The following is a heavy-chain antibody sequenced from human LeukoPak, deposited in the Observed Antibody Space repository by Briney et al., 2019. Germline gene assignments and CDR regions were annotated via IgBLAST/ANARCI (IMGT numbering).Heavy chain of an antibody. J-gene: IGHJ4*02. Sequence: ASVKVSCKASGYIFTGYYMHWVRQAPGQGLEWMGWINTNTGNPTYAQGFTGRFVFSLDTSVSTAYLQISSLKAEDTAVYYCARGGRDGYIYFDYWGQGTLVTVSS. V-gene: IGHV7-4-1*02. CDR2: INTNTGNP. D-gene: IGHD5-24*01. CDR3: ARGGRDGYIYFDY. CDR1: GYIFTGYY.